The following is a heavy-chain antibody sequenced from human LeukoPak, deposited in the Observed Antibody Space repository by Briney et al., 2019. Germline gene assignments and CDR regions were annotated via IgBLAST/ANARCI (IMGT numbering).Heavy chain of an antibody. J-gene: IGHJ4*02. CDR3: ARDFSSVVPAAIC. CDR2: INPNSGGT. Sequence: GASVKVSCKASGYTFTGYYMHWVRQAPGQGLEWMGWINPNSGGTNYAQKFQGRVTMTRDTSISTAYMGLSRLRSDDTAVYYCARDFSSVVPAAICWGQGTLVTVSS. V-gene: IGHV1-2*02. D-gene: IGHD2-2*02. CDR1: GYTFTGYY.